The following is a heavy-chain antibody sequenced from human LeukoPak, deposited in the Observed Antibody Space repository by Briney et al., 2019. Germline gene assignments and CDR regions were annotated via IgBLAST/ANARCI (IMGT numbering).Heavy chain of an antibody. Sequence: GGSLRLSCAASGFTVSSNYMSWVRQAPGKGLEWVSVIYSGGSTYYADSVKGRFTISRDNSKNTLYLQMSSLRAEDTAVYYCASLAAAGTIVDYWGQGTLVTVSS. V-gene: IGHV3-66*02. J-gene: IGHJ4*02. D-gene: IGHD6-13*01. CDR2: IYSGGST. CDR3: ASLAAAGTIVDY. CDR1: GFTVSSNY.